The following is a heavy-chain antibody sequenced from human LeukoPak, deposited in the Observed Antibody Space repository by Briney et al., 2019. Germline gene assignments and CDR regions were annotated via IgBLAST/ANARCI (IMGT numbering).Heavy chain of an antibody. Sequence: PGGSLRLSCAASGFTFSTYSMNWVRQAPGRGLEWVSFISSSSSNIYYADSVKGRFTISRDNAKNSLYLQMNSLRAEDTAVYHCVRDWGYGDSVYWYFDLWGRGAVVTVSS. V-gene: IGHV3-21*01. CDR1: GFTFSTYS. J-gene: IGHJ2*01. D-gene: IGHD4-17*01. CDR3: VRDWGYGDSVYWYFDL. CDR2: ISSSSSNI.